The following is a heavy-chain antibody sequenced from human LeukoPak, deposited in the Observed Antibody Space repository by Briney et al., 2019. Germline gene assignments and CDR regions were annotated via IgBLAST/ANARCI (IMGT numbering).Heavy chain of an antibody. CDR2: IYTSGST. CDR3: ARVKDPGGYYYYYYIDV. J-gene: IGHJ6*03. D-gene: IGHD3-16*01. Sequence: PSETLSLTCTVSGGSISSYYWSWIRQPAGKGLEWIGRIYTSGSTNYNPSLKSRVTISVDTSKTQFSLKLSSVTAADTAVYYCARVKDPGGYYYYYYIDVWGKGTTVTVSS. CDR1: GGSISSYY. V-gene: IGHV4-4*07.